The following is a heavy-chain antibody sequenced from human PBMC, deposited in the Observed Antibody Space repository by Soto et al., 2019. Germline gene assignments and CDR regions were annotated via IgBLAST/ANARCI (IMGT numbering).Heavy chain of an antibody. Sequence: GGSLRLSCASSVFTFSSYAMHWVRHAPGKGLEWVAVISYDGSNKYYADSVKGRFTISRDNSKNTLYLQMNSLRAEDTAVYYCASSSSGPNADWFDPWGQGTLITVSS. V-gene: IGHV3-30-3*01. CDR1: VFTFSSYA. CDR3: ASSSSGPNADWFDP. D-gene: IGHD6-6*01. J-gene: IGHJ5*02. CDR2: ISYDGSNK.